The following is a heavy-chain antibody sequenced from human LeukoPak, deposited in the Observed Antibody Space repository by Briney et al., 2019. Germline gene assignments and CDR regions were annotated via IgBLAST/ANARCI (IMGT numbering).Heavy chain of an antibody. CDR2: ISSSGDSR. D-gene: IGHD6-13*01. J-gene: IGHJ4*02. CDR3: ARGGPAAQIFAY. V-gene: IGHV3-48*03. Sequence: PGGSLRLSCAASGFTFSTYEMHWVRQAPGEGLEWVSYISSSGDSRHYADSVMGRFTISRDNAKNSLYLQMNSLRAEDTAVYYCARGGPAAQIFAYWGQGTLVTVSS. CDR1: GFTFSTYE.